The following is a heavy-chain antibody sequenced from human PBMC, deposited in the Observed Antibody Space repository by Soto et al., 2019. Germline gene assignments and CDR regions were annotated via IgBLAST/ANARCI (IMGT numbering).Heavy chain of an antibody. Sequence: EVQLVESGGGLVQPGGSLRLSCAASGFTFSSYSMNWVRQAPGTGLVWVSYISSSSSTIYYAESVKGRFNISRDNAKNSLYLQMNSLRANSTAVHYCARGSQLPVRGSDAFDIWGQGTMVTV. CDR2: ISSSSSTI. J-gene: IGHJ3*02. D-gene: IGHD3-10*01. V-gene: IGHV3-48*01. CDR3: ARGSQLPVRGSDAFDI. CDR1: GFTFSSYS.